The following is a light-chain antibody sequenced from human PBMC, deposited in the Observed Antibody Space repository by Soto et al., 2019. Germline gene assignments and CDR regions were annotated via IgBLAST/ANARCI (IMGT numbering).Light chain of an antibody. V-gene: IGKV3-20*01. CDR3: QQYDTSFSWT. J-gene: IGKJ1*01. CDR2: GAS. Sequence: EIVLTQSPGTLSLSPGESATLSCRASQSVRSNYLTWYQQKPGQAPRLLIYGASTRATGIPDRFSGSGSWTDFTLTIIRLEPEDFAVYYCQQYDTSFSWTFGQGTKVEIK. CDR1: QSVRSNY.